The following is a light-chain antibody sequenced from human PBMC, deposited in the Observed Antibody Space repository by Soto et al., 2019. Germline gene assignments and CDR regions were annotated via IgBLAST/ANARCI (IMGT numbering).Light chain of an antibody. CDR3: QQHNQWPIT. CDR1: QSAGNF. J-gene: IGKJ5*01. Sequence: EMVMTQSPATLSVPTGETASLSCRASQSAGNFLAWYQQKPGQAPRLLIYYISTRATGIPARFSGSGSGTEFTLTINSLQSEDSAVYYCQQHNQWPITFGQGTRLEIK. V-gene: IGKV3D-15*01. CDR2: YIS.